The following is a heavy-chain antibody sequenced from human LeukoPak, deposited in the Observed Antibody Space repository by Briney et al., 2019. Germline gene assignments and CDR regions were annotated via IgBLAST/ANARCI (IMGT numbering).Heavy chain of an antibody. D-gene: IGHD3-16*02. Sequence: GSLRLSCAASGYTFRHYSVNWDRQAPGKGLEWVSSISSTGDYIYYADSVKGRFTISRDNAKSSLYLQMNSLRAEDTAVYYCVSGNDPDSTWESYRLDAFDIWGQGTTVIVSS. CDR2: ISSTGDYI. CDR1: GYTFRHYS. V-gene: IGHV3-21*01. J-gene: IGHJ3*02. CDR3: VSGNDPDSTWESYRLDAFDI.